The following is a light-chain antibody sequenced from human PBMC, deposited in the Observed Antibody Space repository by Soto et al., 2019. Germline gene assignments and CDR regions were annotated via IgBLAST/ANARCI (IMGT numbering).Light chain of an antibody. V-gene: IGLV1-51*01. CDR1: ISNIGNNY. CDR3: GTWDSSLSVVV. Sequence: QSVLTQPPSVSAAAGQKVTISCSGSISNIGNNYLSWYQQLPGTAPKLLIYDNDKRPSGIPDRFSGSKSGTSATLGITGLQTGDEADYYCGTWDSSLSVVVFGGGTKLTV. CDR2: DND. J-gene: IGLJ2*01.